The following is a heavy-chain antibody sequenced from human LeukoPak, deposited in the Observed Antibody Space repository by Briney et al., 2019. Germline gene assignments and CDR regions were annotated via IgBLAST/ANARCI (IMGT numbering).Heavy chain of an antibody. Sequence: GGSLRLSCAASGFTFSSYSMNWVRQAPGKGLEWVSSISSSSSYIYYADSVRGRFTISRDSSMNTVYLQMNNLRAEDTAVYYCAKVGYSGSYSAFGAFDYWGQGTLVTVSS. D-gene: IGHD1-26*01. CDR3: AKVGYSGSYSAFGAFDY. J-gene: IGHJ4*02. CDR2: ISSSSSYI. V-gene: IGHV3-21*04. CDR1: GFTFSSYS.